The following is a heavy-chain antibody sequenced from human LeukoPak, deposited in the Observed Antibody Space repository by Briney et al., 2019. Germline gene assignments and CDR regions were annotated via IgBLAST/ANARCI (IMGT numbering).Heavy chain of an antibody. V-gene: IGHV3-30*04. CDR3: ARTTTVTNTDYYYYYMDV. CDR2: ISYDGSNK. CDR1: GFTFSSYA. J-gene: IGHJ6*03. Sequence: PGGSLRLSCAASGFTFSSYAMHWVRQAPGKGLEWVAVISYDGSNKYYADSVKGRFTISRDDSKNTLYLQMNSLRAEDTAVYYCARTTTVTNTDYYYYYMDVWGKGTTVTVSS. D-gene: IGHD4-17*01.